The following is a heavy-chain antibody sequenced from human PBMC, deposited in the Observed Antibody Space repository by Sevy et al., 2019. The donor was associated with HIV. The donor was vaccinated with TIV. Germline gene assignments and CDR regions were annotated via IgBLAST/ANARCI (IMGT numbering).Heavy chain of an antibody. V-gene: IGHV3-33*01. CDR1: GFTFSSYG. Sequence: GRSLRLSCAASGFTFSSYGMHWVRQAPGKGLEWVAVIWFDGSNTYYADSVKGRFTISRDIAENTLHLQMNSLRAEDTAVYYCARDLEFYDYGAYGPSFMPDYWGQGTLVTVSS. D-gene: IGHD3-16*01. CDR2: IWFDGSNT. CDR3: ARDLEFYDYGAYGPSFMPDY. J-gene: IGHJ4*02.